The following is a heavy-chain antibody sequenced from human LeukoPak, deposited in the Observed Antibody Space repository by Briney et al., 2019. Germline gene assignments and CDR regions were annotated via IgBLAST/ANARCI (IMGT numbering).Heavy chain of an antibody. D-gene: IGHD5-12*01. V-gene: IGHV4-30-4*01. CDR3: ARASRLRVPMSPWFDP. J-gene: IGHJ5*02. Sequence: SETLSLTCTVSGGSISSGDYYWSWIRQPPGKGLEWIGYIYYSGSTYYNPSLKSRVTISVDTSKNQFSLKLSSVTAADTAVYYCARASRLRVPMSPWFDPWGQGTLVTVSS. CDR2: IYYSGST. CDR1: GGSISSGDYY.